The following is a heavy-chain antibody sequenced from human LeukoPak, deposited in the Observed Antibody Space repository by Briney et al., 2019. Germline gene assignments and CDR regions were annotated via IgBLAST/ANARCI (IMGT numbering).Heavy chain of an antibody. Sequence: TGGSLRLSCSASGFTFSGYGMHWVRQAPGKGLEWVAVIWYDGSNKYYADSVKGRFTISRDNSKNTLYLQMNSLRADDTAVYYCARDRISYTTSPGELSHWGQGTLVIVSS. D-gene: IGHD3-10*01. CDR2: IWYDGSNK. CDR1: GFTFSGYG. CDR3: ARDRISYTTSPGELSH. J-gene: IGHJ4*02. V-gene: IGHV3-33*01.